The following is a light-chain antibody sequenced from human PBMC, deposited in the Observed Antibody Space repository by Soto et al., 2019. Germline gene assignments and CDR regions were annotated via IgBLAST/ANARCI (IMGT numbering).Light chain of an antibody. CDR1: SSDVGGYNY. Sequence: QSALTQPPSASGSPGQSVTISCTGTSSDVGGYNYVSWYQQYPGRAPKLMIYEVTKRPSGVPDRFSGSKSGNTASLTVSGLQAEDEADYCCSSYAAGNNFYFVFGGGTKLTVL. V-gene: IGLV2-8*01. CDR3: SSYAAGNNFYFV. J-gene: IGLJ3*02. CDR2: EVT.